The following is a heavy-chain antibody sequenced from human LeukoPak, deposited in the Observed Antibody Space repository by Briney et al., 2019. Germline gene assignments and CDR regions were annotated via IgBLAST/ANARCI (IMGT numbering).Heavy chain of an antibody. V-gene: IGHV3-7*01. D-gene: IGHD1-26*01. CDR1: GFTFSNSW. J-gene: IGHJ4*02. CDR3: ARDTVGSLDY. Sequence: PGGSLRLSCAASGFTFSNSWMAWVRQAPGKGLEWVANIKQDGSTRHYADPLKGRFTISRDNPENSLYLQMNSPRADDTAVYYCARDTVGSLDYWGQGILVTVAS. CDR2: IKQDGSTR.